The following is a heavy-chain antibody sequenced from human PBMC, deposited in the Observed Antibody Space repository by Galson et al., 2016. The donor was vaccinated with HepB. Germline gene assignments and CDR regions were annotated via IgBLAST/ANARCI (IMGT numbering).Heavy chain of an antibody. V-gene: IGHV3-49*03. CDR2: IRSKTYDWTT. D-gene: IGHD3-10*01. J-gene: IGHJ4*02. CDR1: GFTFGNYA. CDR3: TRDGPRGAAFDY. Sequence: SLRLSCAASGFTFGNYAMSWFRQAPGKGLEWVGFIRSKTYDWTTEYAASVKGRFIISRDDAKSIAYLQMNSLKTEDTAVYYCTRDGPRGAAFDYWGLGTLVTVSS.